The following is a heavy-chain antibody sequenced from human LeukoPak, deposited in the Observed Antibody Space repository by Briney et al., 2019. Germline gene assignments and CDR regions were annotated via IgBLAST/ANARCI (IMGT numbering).Heavy chain of an antibody. V-gene: IGHV3-23*01. J-gene: IGHJ4*02. CDR3: AKEVGSRLPIDD. CDR2: ISASGANT. Sequence: PGGSLRLSCAASGFTFTVYGISWVRRAPGEGLEYVSAISASGANTYYAASLKGSFTIPTNNSKNTLSLQMNSLRDEDTALYYCAKEVGSRLPIDDWSQGTLVTVS. D-gene: IGHD4-11*01. CDR1: GFTFTVYG.